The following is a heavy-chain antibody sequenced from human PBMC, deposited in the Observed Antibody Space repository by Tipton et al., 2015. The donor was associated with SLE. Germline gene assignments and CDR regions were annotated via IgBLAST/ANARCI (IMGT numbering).Heavy chain of an antibody. Sequence: TLSLTCSVSGGSISSYYWSWIRQPPGKGLEWIGYVDYSGSPNYNPSLNGRVTISVDTSKNQFSLKLTPVTAADTAVYYCARVVAVAATHYYDMDVWGQGTTVTVSS. CDR3: ARVVAVAATHYYDMDV. CDR1: GGSISSYY. V-gene: IGHV4-59*01. J-gene: IGHJ6*02. CDR2: VDYSGSP. D-gene: IGHD2-15*01.